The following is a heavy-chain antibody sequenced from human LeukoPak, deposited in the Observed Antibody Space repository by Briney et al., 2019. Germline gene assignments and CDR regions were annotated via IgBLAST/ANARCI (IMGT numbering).Heavy chain of an antibody. J-gene: IGHJ4*02. Sequence: PGRSLRLSCAASGFTFDDYAMHWVRQAPGKGLEWVSGISWNSGSIGYADSVKGRFTISRDNAKNSLYLQMNSLRAEDTALYYCAKGPEYSSGWYEFDYWGQGTLVTVSS. D-gene: IGHD6-19*01. CDR2: ISWNSGSI. CDR1: GFTFDDYA. V-gene: IGHV3-9*01. CDR3: AKGPEYSSGWYEFDY.